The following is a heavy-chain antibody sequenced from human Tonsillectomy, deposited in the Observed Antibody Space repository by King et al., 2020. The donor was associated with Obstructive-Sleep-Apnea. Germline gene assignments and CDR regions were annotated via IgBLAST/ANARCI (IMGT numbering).Heavy chain of an antibody. CDR3: AGTYECAY. CDR1: GFTFSSYA. J-gene: IGHJ4*02. CDR2: ISTGGDNT. Sequence: VQLVESGGGLVQPGGSLRLSCAASGFTFSSYAMTWVRQAPGKGLEWVSTISTGGDNTYYADSVKGRFTISRDTSKNTLYLQVNSLRAEDTAIYYCAGTYECAYWGQGTLVTVSS. V-gene: IGHV3-23*04. D-gene: IGHD3-16*01.